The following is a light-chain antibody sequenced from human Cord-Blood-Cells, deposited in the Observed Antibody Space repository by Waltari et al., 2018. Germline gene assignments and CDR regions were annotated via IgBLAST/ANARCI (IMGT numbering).Light chain of an antibody. J-gene: IGLJ3*02. CDR2: LNSDGSH. Sequence: QLVLTQSPSASASLGASVKLTCTLSSGHSSYAIAWQQQQPEKGPRYLMKLNSDGSHSKGDGIPDRFSGSSSGAERYLTISSLQSEDEADYYCQTWVTGNWVFGGGTKLTVL. CDR1: SGHSSYA. CDR3: QTWVTGNWV. V-gene: IGLV4-69*01.